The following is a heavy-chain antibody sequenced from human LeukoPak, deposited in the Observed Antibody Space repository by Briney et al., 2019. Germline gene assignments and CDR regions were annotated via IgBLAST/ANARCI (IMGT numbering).Heavy chain of an antibody. V-gene: IGHV1-69*13. CDR1: GGTFSKHA. CDR3: ANIVAVPATPHWFDP. D-gene: IGHD2-2*01. CDR2: IIPIFGTA. J-gene: IGHJ5*02. Sequence: ASVKVSCKASGGTFSKHAINWVRQAPGQGLEWMGGIIPIFGTANYAQKFQGRVTITADESTSTAYMELSSLRSEDTAVYYCANIVAVPATPHWFDPWGQGTLVTVSS.